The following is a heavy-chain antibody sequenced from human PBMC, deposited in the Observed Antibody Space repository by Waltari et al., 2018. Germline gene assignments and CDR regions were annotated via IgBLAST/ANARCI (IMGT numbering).Heavy chain of an antibody. CDR2: ISSSSSTI. CDR3: ARSAITMVRGVIEGFDY. CDR1: GFTFSSYS. Sequence: EVQLVESGGGLVQPGGSLRLSCAASGFTFSSYSMNWVRQAPGKGLEWVSYISSSSSTIYYADSVKGRFTISRDNAKNSLYLQMNSLRAEDTAVYYCARSAITMVRGVIEGFDYWGQGTLVTVSS. D-gene: IGHD3-10*01. V-gene: IGHV3-48*01. J-gene: IGHJ4*02.